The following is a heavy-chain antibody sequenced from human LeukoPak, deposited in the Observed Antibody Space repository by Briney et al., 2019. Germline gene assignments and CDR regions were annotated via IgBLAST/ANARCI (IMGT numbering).Heavy chain of an antibody. CDR3: AKDVRGGDPTIEPTDH. D-gene: IGHD3-10*02. V-gene: IGHV3-23*01. Sequence: GGSLRLSCAASRFTFSNYAMSWVHQAPGKGLEWVSTISGNGRKTYYADSVKGRFTISRDNSKNTVSLQMNSLRAEDTAVYYCAKDVRGGDPTIEPTDHWGQGTLVIVSS. CDR1: RFTFSNYA. CDR2: ISGNGRKT. J-gene: IGHJ4*02.